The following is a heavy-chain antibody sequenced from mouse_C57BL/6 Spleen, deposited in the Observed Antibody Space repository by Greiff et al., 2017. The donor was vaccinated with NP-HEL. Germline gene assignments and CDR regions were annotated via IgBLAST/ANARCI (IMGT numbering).Heavy chain of an antibody. CDR3: ARGGNYPYYFDY. J-gene: IGHJ2*01. CDR2: ISYSGST. Sequence: VQLKQSGPGMVKPSQSLSLTCTVTGYSITSGYDWHWIRHFPENKLEWMGYISYSGSTNYNPSPKSRISITPDTSKNHFFLKLNSVTTEDTATYYCARGGNYPYYFDYWGQGTTLTVSS. D-gene: IGHD2-1*01. CDR1: GYSITSGYD. V-gene: IGHV3-1*01.